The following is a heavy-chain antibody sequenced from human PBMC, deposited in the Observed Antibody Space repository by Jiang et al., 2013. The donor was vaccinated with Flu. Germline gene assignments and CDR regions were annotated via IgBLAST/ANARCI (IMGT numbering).Heavy chain of an antibody. CDR1: GFTFSSYS. V-gene: IGHV3-21*01. D-gene: IGHD6-13*01. J-gene: IGHJ1*01. CDR3: ARAAAGGAEYFQH. CDR2: ISSSSSYI. Sequence: RLSCAASGFTFSSYSMNWVRQAPGKGLEWVSSISSSSSYIYYADSVKGRFTISRDNAKNSLYLQMNSLRAEDTAVYYCARAAAGGAEYFQHWGQGTLVTVSS.